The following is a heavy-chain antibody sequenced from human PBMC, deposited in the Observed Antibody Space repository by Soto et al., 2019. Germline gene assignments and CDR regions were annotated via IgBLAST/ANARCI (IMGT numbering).Heavy chain of an antibody. CDR1: GDSVSSNSAA. CDR2: TYYRSKWYN. D-gene: IGHD3-10*01. Sequence: SQTLSLTCAISGDSVSSNSAAWNCIRQSPSRGLEWLGRTYYRSKWYNDYAVSVKSRITINPDTSKNQFSLQLNSVTPEDTAVYYCARGNYYGSGSYYRPYGMDVWGQGTTVTVSS. CDR3: ARGNYYGSGSYYRPYGMDV. J-gene: IGHJ6*02. V-gene: IGHV6-1*01.